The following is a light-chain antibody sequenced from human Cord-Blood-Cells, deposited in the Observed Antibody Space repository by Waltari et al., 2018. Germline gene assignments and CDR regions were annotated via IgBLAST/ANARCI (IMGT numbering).Light chain of an antibody. CDR2: DVS. V-gene: IGLV2-14*01. CDR3: SSYTSNSTYV. Sequence: QSALTQPASVSGSPGQSITISCTGTSSDVGGYNYVSWYQQHPGKAPKLMIYDVSNRPSGVSKRVSGSKSGNTASLTISGLQAEDEADYYCSSYTSNSTYVFGTGTKVTVL. J-gene: IGLJ1*01. CDR1: SSDVGGYNY.